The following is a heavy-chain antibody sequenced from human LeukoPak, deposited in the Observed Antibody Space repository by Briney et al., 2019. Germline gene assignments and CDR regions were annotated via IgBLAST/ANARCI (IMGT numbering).Heavy chain of an antibody. J-gene: IGHJ5*02. Sequence: GASVKVSCKASGYAFTNNTISWVRQAPGQGLEWLGWISLYNETTNYAQTLQGRVTMTTDTSTSTVYMELRSLRSDDTAVYYCARRGLTNEDTYCNSTGCYIASGDWFDPWGQGTLVTVSS. D-gene: IGHD2-2*02. CDR1: GYAFTNNT. V-gene: IGHV1-18*01. CDR3: ARRGLTNEDTYCNSTGCYIASGDWFDP. CDR2: ISLYNETT.